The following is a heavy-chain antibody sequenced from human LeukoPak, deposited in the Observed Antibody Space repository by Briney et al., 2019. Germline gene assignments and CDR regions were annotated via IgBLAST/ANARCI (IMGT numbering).Heavy chain of an antibody. J-gene: IGHJ5*02. CDR2: INHSGSP. Sequence: PSETLSPTCAVYGGSFSGYYWSWIRQPPGKGLEWIGEINHSGSPNYNPSLKSRVTISVDTSKNQFSLKLSSVTAADTAVYYCARRHQYYYGSGSFNWFDPWGQGTLVTVSS. CDR3: ARRHQYYYGSGSFNWFDP. D-gene: IGHD3-10*01. V-gene: IGHV4-34*01. CDR1: GGSFSGYY.